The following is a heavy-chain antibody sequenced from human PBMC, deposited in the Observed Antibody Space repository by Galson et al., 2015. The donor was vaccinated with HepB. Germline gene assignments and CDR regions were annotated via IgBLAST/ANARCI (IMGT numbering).Heavy chain of an antibody. V-gene: IGHV3-11*01. J-gene: IGHJ4*02. D-gene: IGHD3-22*01. CDR1: GFTFSDYY. CDR2: ISSSGSTI. Sequence: SLRLSCAASGFTFSDYYMSWIRQAPGKGLEWVSYISSSGSTIYYADSVKGRFTISRDNAKNSLYLQMSSLRAEDTAVYYCARDTSVVVYDYWGQGTLVTVSS. CDR3: ARDTSVVVYDY.